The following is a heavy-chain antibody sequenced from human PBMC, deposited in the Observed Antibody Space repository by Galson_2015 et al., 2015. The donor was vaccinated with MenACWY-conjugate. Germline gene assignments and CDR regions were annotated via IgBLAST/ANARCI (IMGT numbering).Heavy chain of an antibody. J-gene: IGHJ4*02. CDR1: GFTFTTYS. Sequence: SLRLSCAASGFTFTTYSMNWVRQAPGKGLEWVSYISSSSDNIYYAGSVKGRFTISRDTAKNSLFLEMSSLRAEDTAVYYCARDLYGSYAIDYWGQGTLVTVSS. D-gene: IGHD4-17*01. CDR3: ARDLYGSYAIDY. CDR2: ISSSSDNI. V-gene: IGHV3-48*04.